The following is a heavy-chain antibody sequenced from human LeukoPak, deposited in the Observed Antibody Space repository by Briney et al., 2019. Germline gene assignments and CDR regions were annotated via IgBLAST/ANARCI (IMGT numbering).Heavy chain of an antibody. V-gene: IGHV1-2*02. CDR3: AREYGRGFDI. CDR2: INANNGGT. J-gene: IGHJ3*02. CDR1: GYTFSGYY. D-gene: IGHD2-15*01. Sequence: GASVKVSCAASGYTFSGYYMHWVRQAPGQGLEWMGWINANNGGTNYAQTVQGRVTWTRDTSISTAYMELGRLRSDDTAVYYCAREYGRGFDIGGEGTMVTVSS.